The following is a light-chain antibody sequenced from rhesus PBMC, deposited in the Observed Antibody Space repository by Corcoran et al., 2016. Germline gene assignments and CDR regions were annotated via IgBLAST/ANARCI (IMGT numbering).Light chain of an antibody. Sequence: DIQMTQSPSSLSASVGDTVTITCRASQSFSSSLAWYQQKPGKAPKLLIYSAFSLQSGVPSRFSGSKSGTDFTLTISSLQPEDIASYYWQQYYSDPRTFGQGTKVEIK. CDR3: QQYYSDPRT. J-gene: IGKJ1*01. CDR2: SAF. CDR1: QSFSSS. V-gene: IGKV1-46*01.